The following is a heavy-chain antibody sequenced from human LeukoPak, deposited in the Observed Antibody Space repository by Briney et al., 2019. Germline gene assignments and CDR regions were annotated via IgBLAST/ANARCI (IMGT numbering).Heavy chain of an antibody. CDR1: GGSISSYY. CDR3: AGGSVAGTSFWFDP. CDR2: IYTSGST. V-gene: IGHV4-4*07. D-gene: IGHD6-19*01. J-gene: IGHJ5*02. Sequence: SETLSLTCTVSGGSISSYYWSWIRQPAGKGLEWIGRIYTSGSTNYNPSLKSRVTMSVDTSKNQFSLKLSSVTAADTAVYYCAGGSVAGTSFWFDPWGQGTLVTVSS.